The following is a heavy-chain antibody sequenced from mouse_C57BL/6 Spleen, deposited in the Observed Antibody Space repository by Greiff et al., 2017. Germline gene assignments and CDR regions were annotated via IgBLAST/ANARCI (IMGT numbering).Heavy chain of an antibody. V-gene: IGHV1-62-2*01. Sequence: QVQLKESGAELVKPGASVKLSCKASGYTFTEYTIHWVKQRSGQGLEWIGWFYPGSGSIKYNEKFKDKATLTADKSSSTVYMELRRWTSEDSAVYFCARHEERGLLRAWFAYWGQGTLVTVSA. D-gene: IGHD1-1*01. CDR3: ARHEERGLLRAWFAY. CDR2: FYPGSGSI. CDR1: GYTFTEYT. J-gene: IGHJ3*01.